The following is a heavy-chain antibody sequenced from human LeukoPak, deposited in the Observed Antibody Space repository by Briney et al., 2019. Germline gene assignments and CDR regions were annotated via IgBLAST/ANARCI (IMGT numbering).Heavy chain of an antibody. V-gene: IGHV4-39*01. CDR2: VYYSGST. CDR1: GASVSGSDSN. CDR3: TRLSKGRYFDYIFDY. J-gene: IGHJ4*02. Sequence: SETLSLTCTVSGASVSGSDSNWGWVRQPPGKGLEWICNVYYSGSTAYNPSLKSRVTMSVDTSKNQFSLKMTSVTAADTAVYYCTRLSKGRYFDYIFDYWGQGTLVTVSS. D-gene: IGHD3-9*01.